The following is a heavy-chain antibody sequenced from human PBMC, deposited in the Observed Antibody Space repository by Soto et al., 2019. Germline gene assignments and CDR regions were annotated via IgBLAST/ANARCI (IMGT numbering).Heavy chain of an antibody. Sequence: QVQLQESGPGLVKPSETLSLTCTASGGSISNYHWSWIRQPPGKGLEWIGYIYYSGSSSYNPSLKSRVTISVDTSNNQSSLKLNSVTAADTAVYFCARVAYDFWSGWGGAGYYYYMDVWGKGTTVTVSS. CDR1: GGSISNYH. J-gene: IGHJ6*03. CDR2: IYYSGSS. CDR3: ARVAYDFWSGWGGAGYYYYMDV. D-gene: IGHD3-3*01. V-gene: IGHV4-59*01.